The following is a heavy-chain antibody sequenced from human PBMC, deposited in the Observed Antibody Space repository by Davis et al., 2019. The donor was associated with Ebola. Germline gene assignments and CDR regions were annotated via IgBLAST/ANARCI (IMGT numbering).Heavy chain of an antibody. CDR2: IKRKSDRGTA. Sequence: GESLKISCAASGFTFSNAWMNWVRQAPGKGLEWVGRIKRKSDRGTADYAAPVKGRFTISRDDSKNTLYLQMNSLKTEDTAVYYCTTDPGLGYCSGGSCRSYYYYYGMDVWGQGTTVTVSS. J-gene: IGHJ6*02. CDR3: TTDPGLGYCSGGSCRSYYYYYGMDV. D-gene: IGHD2-15*01. V-gene: IGHV3-15*07. CDR1: GFTFSNAW.